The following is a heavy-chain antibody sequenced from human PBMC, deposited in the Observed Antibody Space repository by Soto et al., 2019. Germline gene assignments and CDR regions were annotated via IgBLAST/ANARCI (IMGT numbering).Heavy chain of an antibody. Sequence: SETLSLTCTVSGGSISSYYWSWIRQPPGKGPEWIGYIYYNGNTNYAQKLQGRVTMTADTSTSTAYMELRSLRSDDTAVYYCARGRSHYYGSGSYPEPFDYWGQGTLVTVSS. CDR2: IYYNGNT. CDR3: ARGRSHYYGSGSYPEPFDY. J-gene: IGHJ4*02. V-gene: IGHV4-59*01. D-gene: IGHD3-10*01. CDR1: GGSISSYY.